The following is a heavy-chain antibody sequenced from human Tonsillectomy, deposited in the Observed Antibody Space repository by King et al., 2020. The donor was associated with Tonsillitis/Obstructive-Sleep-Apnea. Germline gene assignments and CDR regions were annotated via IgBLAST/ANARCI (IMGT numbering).Heavy chain of an antibody. Sequence: QVQLVESGGGVVQPGRSLRLSCAASGFTFSSYGMHWVRQAPGKGLEWVAVIWYDGSNKYYADSVKGRFTIPRDNSKNTLYLQMNSLRAEDTAVYYCARDSHHITIFGVVPDYWGQGTLVTVSS. CDR2: IWYDGSNK. CDR3: ARDSHHITIFGVVPDY. V-gene: IGHV3-33*01. CDR1: GFTFSSYG. J-gene: IGHJ4*02. D-gene: IGHD3-3*01.